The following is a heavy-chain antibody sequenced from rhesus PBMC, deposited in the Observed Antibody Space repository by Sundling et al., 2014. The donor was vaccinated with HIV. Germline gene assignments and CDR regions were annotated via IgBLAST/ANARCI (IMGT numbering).Heavy chain of an antibody. V-gene: IGHV4-93*01. J-gene: IGHJ2*01. D-gene: IGHD4-29*01. CDR2: IFGSGGMT. CDR1: GGSFISGHW. CDR3: ARSTRHGSSYWYLDL. Sequence: QVQLQESGPGLVKPSETLSLTCAVSGGSFISGHWWSWIRQSPGTGLEWIGGIFGSGGMTYYNPSLKSRVTISTDTSKNQFSLKLSSVTAADTAVYYCARSTRHGSSYWYLDLWGPGAPIIVSS.